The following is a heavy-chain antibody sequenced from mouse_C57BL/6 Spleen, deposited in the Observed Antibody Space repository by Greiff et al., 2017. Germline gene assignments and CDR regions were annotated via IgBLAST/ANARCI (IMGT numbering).Heavy chain of an antibody. J-gene: IGHJ2*01. Sequence: VQLQQSGAELVRPGASVTLSCKASGYTFTDYEMHWVKQTPVHGLEWIGAIDPETGGTAYNQKFKGKAILTADKSSSTAYMGLRSLTSEDSAVYYCTGSPYYYGSSFDYWGQGTTLTVSS. CDR3: TGSPYYYGSSFDY. D-gene: IGHD1-1*01. CDR1: GYTFTDYE. CDR2: IDPETGGT. V-gene: IGHV1-15*01.